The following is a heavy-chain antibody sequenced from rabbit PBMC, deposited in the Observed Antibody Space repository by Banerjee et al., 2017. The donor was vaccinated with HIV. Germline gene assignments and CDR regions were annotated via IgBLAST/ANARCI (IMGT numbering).Heavy chain of an antibody. CDR2: LDAGDNDNT. V-gene: IGHV1S40*01. J-gene: IGHJ4*01. Sequence: QSLEESGGDLVKPGASLTLTCTASGFSFSSSYWICWVRQAPGKGLEWIACLDAGDNDNTYYASWAKGRFTISKTASTTVTLQMTSLTAADTASYFCARDLAGVIGWNFGLWGPGTLVTVS. CDR1: GFSFSSSYW. CDR3: ARDLAGVIGWNFGL. D-gene: IGHD4-1*01.